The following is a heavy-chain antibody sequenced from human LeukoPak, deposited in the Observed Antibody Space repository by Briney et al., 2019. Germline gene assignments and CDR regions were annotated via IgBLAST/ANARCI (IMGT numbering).Heavy chain of an antibody. J-gene: IGHJ4*02. D-gene: IGHD1-1*01. CDR1: GFTFDDYG. V-gene: IGHV3-20*04. CDR2: INWSGVNT. Sequence: GGSLRLSCAASGFTFDDYGMSWVRQAPGKGLEWVSGINWSGVNTGYADSVKGRFTISRDNAKSSLYLQMNNLRVEDTALYYCARPRPHDYYFDLWGQGTLVTVPS. CDR3: ARPRPHDYYFDL.